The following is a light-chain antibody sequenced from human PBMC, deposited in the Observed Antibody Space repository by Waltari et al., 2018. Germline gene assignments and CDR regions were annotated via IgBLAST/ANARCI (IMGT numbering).Light chain of an antibody. J-gene: IGLJ2*01. Sequence: QPVVTQPPSASGTPGQRVTISCSGSSSNIESNPVNWYQQLPGRAPKLLIYSNSHRPSGVPERFSASTSGRSSSLAISGLQSDDEGNYYCASWDYSLKGVVYGGGTKLTVL. V-gene: IGLV1-44*01. CDR2: SNS. CDR1: SSNIESNP. CDR3: ASWDYSLKGVV.